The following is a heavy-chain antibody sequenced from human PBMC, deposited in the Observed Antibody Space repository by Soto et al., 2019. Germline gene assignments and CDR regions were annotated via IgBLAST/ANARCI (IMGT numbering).Heavy chain of an antibody. J-gene: IGHJ4*02. CDR1: GYTFTSYG. Sequence: QVQLVQSGAEVKKPGASVKVSCKASGYTFTSYGISWVRQAPGQGLEWRGWISANNGNTTYSQKLHRRVTMTTDTSTSTPYMEPRSLRSDDTAVYYCARDLHVGALEYWGQGPLVTVSS. D-gene: IGHD1-26*01. CDR3: ARDLHVGALEY. V-gene: IGHV1-18*01. CDR2: ISANNGNT.